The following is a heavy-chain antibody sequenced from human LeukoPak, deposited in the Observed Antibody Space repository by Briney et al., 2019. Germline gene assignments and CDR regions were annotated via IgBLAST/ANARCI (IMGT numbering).Heavy chain of an antibody. CDR1: GYSISSGYY. D-gene: IGHD4-17*01. V-gene: IGHV4-38-2*01. J-gene: IGHJ3*02. CDR2: IYHSGST. CDR3: ARRLRKTFDAFDI. Sequence: SETLSLTCAVSGYSISSGYYWGWIRQPPGKGLEWIGSIYHSGSTYYNPSLKSRVTISVDTSKNQFSLKLSSVTAANTAVYYCARRLRKTFDAFDIWGQGTMVTVSS.